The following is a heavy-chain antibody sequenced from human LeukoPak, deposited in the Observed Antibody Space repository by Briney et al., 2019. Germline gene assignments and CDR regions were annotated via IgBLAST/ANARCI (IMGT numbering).Heavy chain of an antibody. CDR3: ARGLGRLFITNYYYMDV. CDR2: INHSGST. V-gene: IGHV4-34*01. CDR1: GGSFSGYS. J-gene: IGHJ6*03. D-gene: IGHD6-25*01. Sequence: SETLSLTCAVYGGSFSGYSWSWIRQPPGKGLEWIGEINHSGSTNYNPSLKSRVTISVDTSKNQFSLKLSSVTAADTAVYYCARGLGRLFITNYYYMDVWGKGTTVTVSS.